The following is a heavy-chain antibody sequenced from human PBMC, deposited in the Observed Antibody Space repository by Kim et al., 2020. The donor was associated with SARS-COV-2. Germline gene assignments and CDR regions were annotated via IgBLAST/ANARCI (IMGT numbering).Heavy chain of an antibody. CDR2: IYYSGST. CDR1: GGSVSSGSYY. J-gene: IGHJ4*02. CDR3: ARGTLRAPGY. Sequence: SETLSLTCTVSGGSVSSGSYYWSWIRQPPGKGLEWIGYIYYSGSTNYNPSLKSRVTISVDTSKNQFSLKLSSVTAADTAVYYCARGTLRAPGYWGQGTLVTVSS. D-gene: IGHD5-12*01. V-gene: IGHV4-61*01.